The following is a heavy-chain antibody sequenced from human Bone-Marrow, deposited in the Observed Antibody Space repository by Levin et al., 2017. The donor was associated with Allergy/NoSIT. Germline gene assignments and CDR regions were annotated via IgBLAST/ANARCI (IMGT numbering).Heavy chain of an antibody. CDR2: IYSSGIT. J-gene: IGHJ4*02. D-gene: IGHD1-26*01. CDR3: ARGCGGATSEAFDY. V-gene: IGHV4-4*07. Sequence: SETLSLTCTVSGGSISNSYWSWIWQPAGKGLEWIGRIYSSGITDYNPSLGSRVTMSVDTSKNQFSLKLDSVTAADTALYYCARGCGGATSEAFDYWGQGALVTVSS. CDR1: GGSISNSY.